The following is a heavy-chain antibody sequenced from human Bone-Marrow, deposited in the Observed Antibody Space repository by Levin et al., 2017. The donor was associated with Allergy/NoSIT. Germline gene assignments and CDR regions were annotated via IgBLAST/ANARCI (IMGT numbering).Heavy chain of an antibody. D-gene: IGHD3-16*01. CDR2: IIAGGYT. CDR3: AKFSFVFGGNYFDY. V-gene: IGHV3-23*01. CDR1: GFTFSSYA. Sequence: GGSLRLSCAASGFTFSSYAMSWVRQAPGKGLEWVSSIIAGGYTYYADSVQGRFTISRDNSKNTLYLQMNSLRAEDTALYYCAKFSFVFGGNYFDYWGQGTLVTVSS. J-gene: IGHJ4*02.